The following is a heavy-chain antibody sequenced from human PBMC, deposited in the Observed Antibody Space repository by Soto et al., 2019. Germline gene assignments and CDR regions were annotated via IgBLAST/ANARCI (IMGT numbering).Heavy chain of an antibody. CDR3: AKVPAPYRYYFDY. CDR2: ISDSGDTT. Sequence: LRLSCAASGFTFSTYVMAWVRQAPGKGLEWVSMISDSGDTTYYADSVKGRFTISRDNSKNTVYLQMTSLTAEDTGIYFCAKVPAPYRYYFDYWGQGTLVTVSS. V-gene: IGHV3-23*01. J-gene: IGHJ4*02. CDR1: GFTFSTYV. D-gene: IGHD3-16*02.